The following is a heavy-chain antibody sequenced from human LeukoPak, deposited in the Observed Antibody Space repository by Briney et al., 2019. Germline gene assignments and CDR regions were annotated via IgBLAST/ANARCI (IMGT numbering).Heavy chain of an antibody. CDR3: ARESESSGWYDY. Sequence: GGSLRLSCAAPGFIFDDYAIHWVRQAPGKGLEWVSLISGDGGNTFYADSVKGRFTISRDNSKNSLYLQMSSLRSEDTALYYCARESESSGWYDYWGQGTLVTVFS. J-gene: IGHJ4*02. V-gene: IGHV3-43*02. CDR1: GFIFDDYA. CDR2: ISGDGGNT. D-gene: IGHD6-19*01.